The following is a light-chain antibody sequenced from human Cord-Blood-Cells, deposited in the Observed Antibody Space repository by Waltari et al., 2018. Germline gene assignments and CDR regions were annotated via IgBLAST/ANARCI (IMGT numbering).Light chain of an antibody. CDR2: AAS. V-gene: IGKV1-12*01. CDR1: QGIRSW. J-gene: IGKJ3*01. Sequence: DLQMTQSPSSVSASVGDRVTITCRASQGIRSWLAWYKQKPGKAPKLLIYAASSLQSGVPSRCSGSGSGTDFTLTISSLQPEDFATYYCQQANSFPFTFGPGTKVDIK. CDR3: QQANSFPFT.